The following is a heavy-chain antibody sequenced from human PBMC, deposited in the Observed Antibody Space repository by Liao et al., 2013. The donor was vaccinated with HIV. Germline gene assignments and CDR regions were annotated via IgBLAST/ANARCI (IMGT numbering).Heavy chain of an antibody. CDR1: GDSISSGSHY. CDR3: AARITISGVALPHALDV. CDR2: ISGTGIT. Sequence: QVQLQESGPGLVKPSQTLSLACTVSGDSISSGSHYWTWIRQPAGRGLEWIGRISGTGITNYSPSLESRVTISVDTSKNTFSLRLTFVTAADTAVYYCAARITISGVALPHALDVWGQGTMVAVSS. D-gene: IGHD3-3*01. J-gene: IGHJ3*01. V-gene: IGHV4-61*02.